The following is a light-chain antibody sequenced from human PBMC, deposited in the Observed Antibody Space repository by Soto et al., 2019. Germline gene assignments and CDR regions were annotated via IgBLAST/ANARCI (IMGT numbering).Light chain of an antibody. CDR1: SGSVSTSYY. CDR3: VLYIGSRIL. J-gene: IGLJ2*01. V-gene: IGLV8-61*01. Sequence: QTVVTQEPSFSVSPGGTVTLTCGLSSGSVSTSYYPSWYQQTPGQAPRTLIYSTNTRSSGVPDRFSGSILGNKAALTITGAQADDESDYYCVLYIGSRILFGGGTKLTVL. CDR2: STN.